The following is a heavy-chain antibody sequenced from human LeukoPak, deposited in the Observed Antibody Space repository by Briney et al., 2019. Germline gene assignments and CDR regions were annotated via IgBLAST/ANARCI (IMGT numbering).Heavy chain of an antibody. V-gene: IGHV3-30*04. CDR2: ITYDGSDT. J-gene: IGHJ3*02. CDR1: GFIFSTYA. Sequence: RGSLRLSCEASGFIFSTYAFHWVRQAPGKGPEWMAFITYDGSDTYFADSVKGRFTLSRDNSKNALYLQMNSLRTADTAVYYCARPGGYAFDIWGQGTMVTVSS. CDR3: ARPGGYAFDI. D-gene: IGHD3-10*01.